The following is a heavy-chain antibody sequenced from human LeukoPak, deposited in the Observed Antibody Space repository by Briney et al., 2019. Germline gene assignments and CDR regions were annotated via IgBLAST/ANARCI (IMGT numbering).Heavy chain of an antibody. CDR3: ATGSYYGSTYFDY. D-gene: IGHD3-10*01. Sequence: GGSLRLSCAASGFTFSNYAIHWVRQAPGKGLEWVAVISYNGNKKYYAESVKGRFTISRDNSDNTLYLQMNSLRAEDTAVYYCATGSYYGSTYFDYWGQGTLVTVSS. J-gene: IGHJ4*02. CDR1: GFTFSNYA. CDR2: ISYNGNKK. V-gene: IGHV3-30-3*01.